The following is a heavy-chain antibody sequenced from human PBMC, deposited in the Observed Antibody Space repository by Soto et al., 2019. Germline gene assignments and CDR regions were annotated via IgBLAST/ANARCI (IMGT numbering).Heavy chain of an antibody. CDR2: IKQDGSEK. J-gene: IGHJ3*02. V-gene: IGHV3-7*01. CDR1: GFTFSSYW. CDR3: ARARGGAGNAFDI. D-gene: IGHD2-15*01. Sequence: PGGSLRLSCAASGFTFSSYWMSWVRQAPGKGLEWVANIKQDGSEKYYVDSVKGRFTISRDNAKNSLYLQMNSLRAEDTAVYYCARARGGAGNAFDIWGQGTVVTVSS.